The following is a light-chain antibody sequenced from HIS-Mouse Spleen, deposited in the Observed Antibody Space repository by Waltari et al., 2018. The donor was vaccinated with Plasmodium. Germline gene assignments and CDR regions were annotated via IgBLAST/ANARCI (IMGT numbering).Light chain of an antibody. CDR2: GAS. V-gene: IGKV3-20*01. Sequence: EIVLTQSPGTLSLSPGERATLSCRASPSVSSSYLAWYQQKPGQAPRLLIHGASSRATGIPDRFSGSGSGTDFTLTISRLEPEDFAVYYCQQYGSSPPSTFGQGTKVEIK. J-gene: IGKJ1*01. CDR3: QQYGSSPPST. CDR1: PSVSSSY.